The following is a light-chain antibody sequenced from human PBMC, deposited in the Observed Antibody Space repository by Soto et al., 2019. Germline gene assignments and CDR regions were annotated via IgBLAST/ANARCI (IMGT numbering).Light chain of an antibody. CDR3: QQRSNWPT. Sequence: EIWITQSPGTLSVSPGERATLSCRASQSVSSYLAWYQQKPGQAPRLLIYDASNRATGIPARFSGSGSGTDFTLTISSLEPEDFAVYYCQQRSNWPTFGQGTKVDIK. J-gene: IGKJ1*01. V-gene: IGKV3-11*01. CDR2: DAS. CDR1: QSVSSY.